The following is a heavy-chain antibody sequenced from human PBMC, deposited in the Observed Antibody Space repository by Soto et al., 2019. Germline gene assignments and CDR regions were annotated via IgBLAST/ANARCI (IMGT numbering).Heavy chain of an antibody. D-gene: IGHD4-17*01. CDR2: ISYDGSDK. CDR3: AREVRRSNYGDYYYYYGMDV. J-gene: IGHJ6*02. Sequence: PGGSLRLSCAASGFTFSSYAMHWVRQAPGKGLEWVALISYDGSDKDYADSVKGRFTISRENAKNSLYLQMNSLRAGDTAVYYCAREVRRSNYGDYYYYYGMDVWGQGTTVTVSS. V-gene: IGHV3-30*14. CDR1: GFTFSSYA.